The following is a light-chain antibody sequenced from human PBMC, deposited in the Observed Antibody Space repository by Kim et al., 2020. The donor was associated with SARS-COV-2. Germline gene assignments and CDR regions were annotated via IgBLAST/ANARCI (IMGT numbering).Light chain of an antibody. V-gene: IGLV1-44*01. CDR1: SSNIGSNN. CDR2: SNN. CDR3: CSYAGNYIWV. J-gene: IGLJ3*02. Sequence: ELTQPPSASGTPGQRVTISCSGSSSNIGSNNVVWYQQLPGAAPNLLIYSNNQRPSGVPDRFSGYKSGNTASLTISGLQAEDEADYYCCSYAGNYIWVFGGGTQLTVL.